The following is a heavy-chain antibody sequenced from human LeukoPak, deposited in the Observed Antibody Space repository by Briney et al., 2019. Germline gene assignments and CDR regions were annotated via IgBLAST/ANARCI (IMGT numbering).Heavy chain of an antibody. Sequence: ASVKVSCKASGGTFSSYAISWVRQAPGQGLEWMGGIIPIFGTANYAQKFQGRVTITADKSTSTAYMELSSLRSEDTAVYYCARGDRGSSWDNDFDYWGQGTLVTVSS. CDR1: GGTFSSYA. CDR2: IIPIFGTA. V-gene: IGHV1-69*06. CDR3: ARGDRGSSWDNDFDY. J-gene: IGHJ4*02. D-gene: IGHD6-13*01.